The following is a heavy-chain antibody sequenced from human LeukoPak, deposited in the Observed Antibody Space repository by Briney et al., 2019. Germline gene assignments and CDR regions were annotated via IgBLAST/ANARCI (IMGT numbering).Heavy chain of an antibody. D-gene: IGHD3/OR15-3a*01. CDR3: ARSGLDSYYYYMDV. V-gene: IGHV5-51*01. CDR2: IYPGDSDY. Sequence: GEPLNSSCKASGYSFTSYLIGGLRPLPGKDQWWMWIIYPGDSDYRYSPSFQGQVTIPADKSISTAYLQWSSLKASDTAMYYCARSGLDSYYYYMDVWGKGTTVTISS. J-gene: IGHJ6*03. CDR1: GYSFTSYL.